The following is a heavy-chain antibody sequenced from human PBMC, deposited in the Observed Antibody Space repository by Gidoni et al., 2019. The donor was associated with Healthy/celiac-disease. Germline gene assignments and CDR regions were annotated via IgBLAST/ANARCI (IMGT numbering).Heavy chain of an antibody. J-gene: IGHJ6*02. Sequence: QVQLVQSGAEVKKPGSSVKVSCKASGGTFRSYAISWVRQAPGQGLEWMGGIIPIFGTANYAQKFQGRVTITADESTSTAYMELSSLRSEDTAVYYCARGYSGYDFYYYYYGMDVWGQGTTVTVSS. CDR3: ARGYSGYDFYYYYYGMDV. V-gene: IGHV1-69*01. CDR1: GGTFRSYA. CDR2: IIPIFGTA. D-gene: IGHD5-12*01.